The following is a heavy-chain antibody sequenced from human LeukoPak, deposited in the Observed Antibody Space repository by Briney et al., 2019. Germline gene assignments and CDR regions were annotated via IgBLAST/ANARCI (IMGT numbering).Heavy chain of an antibody. D-gene: IGHD6-6*01. CDR1: GFTFSSYA. V-gene: IGHV3-30-3*01. J-gene: IGHJ1*01. Sequence: GRSLRLSCAASGFTFSSYAMHWVRQAPGKGLECVAVISYDGSNKYYADSVKGRFTISRDNSKNTLYLQMNSLRAEDTAVYYCARAGISSSAEYFQHWGQGTLVTVSS. CDR2: ISYDGSNK. CDR3: ARAGISSSAEYFQH.